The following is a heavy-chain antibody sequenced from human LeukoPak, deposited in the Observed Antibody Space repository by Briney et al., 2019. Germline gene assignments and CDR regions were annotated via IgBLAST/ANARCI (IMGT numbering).Heavy chain of an antibody. D-gene: IGHD1-26*01. CDR2: ISSSSSYI. J-gene: IGHJ3*02. V-gene: IGHV3-21*01. Sequence: GGSLRLSCAASGFTFSSYSMNWVRQPPGKGLEWVSSISSSSSYIYYADSVKGRFTISRDNAKNSLYLQMNSLRAEDTAVYYCARYAIVGATEPGIWGQGTMVTVSS. CDR1: GFTFSSYS. CDR3: ARYAIVGATEPGI.